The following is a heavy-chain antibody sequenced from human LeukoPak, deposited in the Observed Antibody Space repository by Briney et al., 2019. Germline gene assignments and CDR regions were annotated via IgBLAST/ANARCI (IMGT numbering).Heavy chain of an antibody. CDR1: GFTFSKAW. J-gene: IGHJ4*02. CDR2: ISYDGSNK. V-gene: IGHV3-30-3*01. CDR3: ARDTGLDY. D-gene: IGHD4-17*01. Sequence: GGSLRLPCAASGFTFSKAWMSWVRQAPGKGLEWVAVISYDGSNKYYADSVKGRFTISRDNSKNTLYLQMNSLRAEDTAVYYCARDTGLDYWGQGTLVTVSS.